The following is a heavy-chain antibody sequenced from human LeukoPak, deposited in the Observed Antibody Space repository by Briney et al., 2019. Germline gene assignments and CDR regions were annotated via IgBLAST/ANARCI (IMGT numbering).Heavy chain of an antibody. CDR3: ASKATVTTSNLDYYYYYMDV. J-gene: IGHJ6*03. CDR1: GFTVSSNY. D-gene: IGHD4-17*01. CDR2: IYSGGST. Sequence: PGASLRLSCAASGFTVSSNYMSWVRQAPGEGLEWVSVIYSGGSTYYADSVKGRFTISRDNSKNTLYLQMNSLRAEDTAVYYCASKATVTTSNLDYYYYYMDVWGKGTTVTISS. V-gene: IGHV3-66*01.